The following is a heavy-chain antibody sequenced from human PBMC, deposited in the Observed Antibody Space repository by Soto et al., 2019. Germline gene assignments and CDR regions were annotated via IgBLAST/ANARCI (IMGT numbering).Heavy chain of an antibody. CDR1: GYTFGTFW. Sequence: LKISCKGSGYTFGTFWIAWVRQMPGKGLEWMGMIHPEDSETKYSPSFEGQVTFSADKSVKTAYLQWTSLKASDTAIYYCARTYCPAPTCYNNWFDPWGQGTLVTVSS. D-gene: IGHD3-9*01. V-gene: IGHV5-51*01. J-gene: IGHJ5*02. CDR2: IHPEDSET. CDR3: ARTYCPAPTCYNNWFDP.